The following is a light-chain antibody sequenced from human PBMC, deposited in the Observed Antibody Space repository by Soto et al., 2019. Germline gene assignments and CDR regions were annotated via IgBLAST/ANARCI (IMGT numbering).Light chain of an antibody. CDR3: SSYTSTNTWV. CDR2: EVS. V-gene: IGLV2-14*01. Sequence: QSALTQPASVSGSPGQSITISCTGTSSDVGGYNYVSWYQQHPGKAPKFLIYEVSNRPSGVSNRFSGSKSGNTASLTISGLQAEDEDDYCCSSYTSTNTWVFGGGTKLTVL. CDR1: SSDVGGYNY. J-gene: IGLJ3*02.